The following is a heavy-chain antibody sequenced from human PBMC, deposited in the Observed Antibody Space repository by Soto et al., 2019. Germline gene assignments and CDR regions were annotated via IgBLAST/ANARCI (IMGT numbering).Heavy chain of an antibody. V-gene: IGHV1-2*02. CDR2: INPNSGAT. Sequence: ASVKVSCKASGYPFTGYFIHWVRQAPGQGLEWVGYINPNSGATKYAPRFQGRVTMTSDTSIRTAYMDLSNLRSDDTPVYYSARGGGTILAPVPWGPRTLVTVSS. D-gene: IGHD3-3*01. CDR1: GYPFTGYF. J-gene: IGHJ5*02. CDR3: ARGGGTILAPVP.